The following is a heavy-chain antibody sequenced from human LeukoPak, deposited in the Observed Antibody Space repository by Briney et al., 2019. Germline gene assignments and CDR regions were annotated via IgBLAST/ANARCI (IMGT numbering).Heavy chain of an antibody. CDR1: GGSISSSSYY. CDR2: IYYSGST. D-gene: IGHD3-10*01. V-gene: IGHV4-39*07. J-gene: IGHJ5*02. CDR3: ARDHSVVTMVRGVIPNWFDP. Sequence: PSETLSLTCTVSGGSISSSSYYWGWIRQPPGKGLEWIGSIYYSGSTYYNPSLKSRVTISVDTSKNQFSLKLSSVTAADTAVYYCARDHSVVTMVRGVIPNWFDPWGQGTLVTVSS.